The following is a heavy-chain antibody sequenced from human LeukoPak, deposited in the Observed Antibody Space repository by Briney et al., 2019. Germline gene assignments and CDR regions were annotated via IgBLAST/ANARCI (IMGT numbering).Heavy chain of an antibody. CDR2: LRGDSDIT. CDR1: GFSFSFYA. Sequence: GGSLRLSCTPSGFSFSFYAIDWVRQAPGKGLEWVSILRGDSDITHYADSVKGRFTNPRDNSKNTLYLQMNRTTAEETAIYDCGKKFGLPTTTARSLQDWGKGTLVTVSS. V-gene: IGHV3-23*01. D-gene: IGHD5-24*01. CDR3: GKKFGLPTTTARSLQD. J-gene: IGHJ4*02.